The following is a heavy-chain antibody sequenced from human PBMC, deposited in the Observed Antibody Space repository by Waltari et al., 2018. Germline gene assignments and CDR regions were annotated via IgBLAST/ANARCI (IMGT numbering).Heavy chain of an antibody. CDR1: GYSFGSFY. D-gene: IGHD1-1*01. J-gene: IGHJ6*02. V-gene: IGHV5-51*01. Sequence: EVQLVQSGAEVKKSGESLKISCKSSGYSFGSFYIAWVRQMPGKGLEWMGIIYPGDSDTRYSPSVQGQVTISVDRSINTAYLQWGSLKATDTAMYYCARLRQPASYYYGMDVWGQGTTITVSS. CDR2: IYPGDSDT. CDR3: ARLRQPASYYYGMDV.